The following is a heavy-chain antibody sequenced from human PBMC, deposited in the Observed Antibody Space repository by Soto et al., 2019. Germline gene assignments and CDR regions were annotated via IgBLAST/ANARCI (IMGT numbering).Heavy chain of an antibody. Sequence: SETLSLTCTVSGGSISSGGYYWSWIRQHPGKGLEWIGYIYYSGSTYYNPSLKSRVTISVDTSKNQFSLKLSSVTAADTAVYYCARDSTSFTSNWFDPWGQGTLVTVSS. CDR2: IYYSGST. CDR3: ARDSTSFTSNWFDP. D-gene: IGHD2-2*01. J-gene: IGHJ5*02. CDR1: GGSISSGGYY. V-gene: IGHV4-31*03.